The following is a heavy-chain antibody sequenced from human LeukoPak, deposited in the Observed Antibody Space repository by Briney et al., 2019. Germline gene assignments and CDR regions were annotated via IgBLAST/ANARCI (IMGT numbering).Heavy chain of an antibody. CDR2: MSYDGNFT. J-gene: IGHJ4*02. V-gene: IGHV3-30*04. CDR3: ARGRSVYGSGSYSDY. CDR1: GFTFKRYA. Sequence: GRSLRLSCAASGFTFKRYAMHWVRQAPGKGLEWVTIMSYDGNFTYYSDSVKGRFTISRDNSNDTLYLQMNSLRAGDTAIYYCARGRSVYGSGSYSDYWGQGTLVTVSS. D-gene: IGHD3-10*01.